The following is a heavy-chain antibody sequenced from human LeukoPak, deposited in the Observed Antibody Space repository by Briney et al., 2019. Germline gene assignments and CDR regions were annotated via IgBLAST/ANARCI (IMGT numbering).Heavy chain of an antibody. V-gene: IGHV1-69*05. CDR2: IIPIFGTA. CDR1: GGTFSSYA. D-gene: IGHD6-13*01. J-gene: IGHJ4*02. Sequence: SVKVSCKASGGTFSSYAISWVRQAPGQGLEWMGGIIPIFGTANYAQKFQGRVTITTDESTSTAYMELSSLRSEDTAVYYCSRGGEAAGTQTNFDNWGQGTLVIVSS. CDR3: SRGGEAAGTQTNFDN.